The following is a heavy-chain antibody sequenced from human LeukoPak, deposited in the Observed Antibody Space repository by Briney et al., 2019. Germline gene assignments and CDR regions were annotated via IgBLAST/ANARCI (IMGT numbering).Heavy chain of an antibody. V-gene: IGHV1-69*01. CDR2: IIPIFGTA. Sequence: ASVKVSCKASGGTFSSYAISWVRQAPGQGLEWMGGIIPIFGTANYAQKFQGRVTITADESTSTAYMDLSSLRSEDTAVYYCASSYCSSTSCYVGNAFDIWGQGTMVTVSS. D-gene: IGHD2-2*01. CDR1: GGTFSSYA. CDR3: ASSYCSSTSCYVGNAFDI. J-gene: IGHJ3*02.